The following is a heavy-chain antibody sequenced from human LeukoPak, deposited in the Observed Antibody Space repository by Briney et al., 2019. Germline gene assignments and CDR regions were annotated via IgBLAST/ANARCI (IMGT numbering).Heavy chain of an antibody. D-gene: IGHD6-19*01. J-gene: IGHJ3*02. CDR3: ARGGLSSGPPNAFDI. Sequence: ASVKVSCKASGYTFTGYYMHWVRQAPGQGLEWMGWINPNSGGTNYAQKFQGRVTMTRDTSISTAYMELSRLRSDDTAVYYCARGGLSSGPPNAFDIWGQGTMVTVSS. CDR2: INPNSGGT. CDR1: GYTFTGYY. V-gene: IGHV1-2*02.